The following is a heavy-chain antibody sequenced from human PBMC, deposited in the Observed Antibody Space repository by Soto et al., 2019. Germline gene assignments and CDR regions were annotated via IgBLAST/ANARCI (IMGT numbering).Heavy chain of an antibody. CDR3: AREGYCISTSCRHYDYYGMDV. V-gene: IGHV1-18*01. J-gene: IGHJ6*02. CDR1: GYTFTSYG. CDR2: ISAYNGNT. D-gene: IGHD2-2*01. Sequence: QVQLVQSGAEVKKPGASVKVSCKASGYTFTSYGISWVRQAPGQGLEWMGWISAYNGNTNYAQKLQGRVTMTTDTSTSTAYMELRSLRSDDTAVYYWAREGYCISTSCRHYDYYGMDVWGQGTTVTVSS.